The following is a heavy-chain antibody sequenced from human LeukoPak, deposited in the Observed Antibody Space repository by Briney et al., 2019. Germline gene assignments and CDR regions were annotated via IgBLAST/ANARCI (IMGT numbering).Heavy chain of an antibody. V-gene: IGHV4-31*03. J-gene: IGHJ5*02. CDR3: ARARSQSGSGSYRWFDP. D-gene: IGHD3-10*01. CDR1: GGSISSGGYY. CDR2: IYYSGST. Sequence: SETLSPTCTVSGGSISSGGYYWSWIRQHPGKGLEWIGYIYYSGSTYYNPSLKSRVTISVDTSKNQFSLKLSSVTTADTAVYYCARARSQSGSGSYRWFDPWGQGTLVTVSS.